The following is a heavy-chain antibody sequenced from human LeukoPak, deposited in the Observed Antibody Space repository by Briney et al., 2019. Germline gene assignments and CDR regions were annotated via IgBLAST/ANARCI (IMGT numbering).Heavy chain of an antibody. V-gene: IGHV3-48*02. Sequence: PGNSLRLSCAVSGFTFSSYSMNWVRQAPGKGLEWVSFISSRTIYYADSVKGRFTISRDNAKNSLYLQMNSLRDEDTAVYYCARDVDTPMVLPDYWGQGTLVTVSS. J-gene: IGHJ4*02. CDR1: GFTFSSYS. CDR2: ISSRTI. CDR3: ARDVDTPMVLPDY. D-gene: IGHD5-18*01.